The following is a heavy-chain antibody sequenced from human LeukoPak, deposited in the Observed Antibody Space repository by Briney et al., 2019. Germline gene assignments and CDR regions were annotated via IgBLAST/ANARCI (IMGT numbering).Heavy chain of an antibody. Sequence: GESLKISCAASGFTFSDYYMSWIRQAPGKGLEWVSYISSSGSTIYYADSVKGRFTISRDNAKNSLYLQMNSLRAEDTAVYYCARAIVYYDFWSGPLNFDYWGQGTLVTVSS. CDR1: GFTFSDYY. J-gene: IGHJ4*02. CDR2: ISSSGSTI. V-gene: IGHV3-11*04. D-gene: IGHD3-3*01. CDR3: ARAIVYYDFWSGPLNFDY.